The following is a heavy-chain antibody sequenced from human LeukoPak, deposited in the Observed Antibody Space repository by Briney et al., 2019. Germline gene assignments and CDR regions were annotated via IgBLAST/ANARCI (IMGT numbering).Heavy chain of an antibody. CDR2: IYYSGYT. Sequence: SETLSLTCTVSGGSISTYYWSWIRQPPGRGLEWIGYIYYSGYTNYNPSLKSRVTISVDTSKNQFSLKLSSVTAADTAVYYCARVGGPTYFDYWGQGALFTVSS. V-gene: IGHV4-59*08. CDR1: GGSISTYY. J-gene: IGHJ4*02. CDR3: ARVGGPTYFDY. D-gene: IGHD3-10*01.